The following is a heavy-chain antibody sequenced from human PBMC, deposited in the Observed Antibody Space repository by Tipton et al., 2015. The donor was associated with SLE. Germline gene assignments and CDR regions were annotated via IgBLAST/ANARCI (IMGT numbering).Heavy chain of an antibody. D-gene: IGHD1-1*01. V-gene: IGHV4-61*02. CDR3: ATGHFDF. CDR2: IHTSGST. J-gene: IGHJ5*01. CDR1: GVSLTSAIFY. Sequence: LRLSCTVSGVSLTSAIFYWTWVRQPAGGGLEWFGRIHTSGSTNYNPSLKSRVTISKDTSNNQFSLRLKSVTAADTAVYYCATGHFDFWGQGRLVAVSS.